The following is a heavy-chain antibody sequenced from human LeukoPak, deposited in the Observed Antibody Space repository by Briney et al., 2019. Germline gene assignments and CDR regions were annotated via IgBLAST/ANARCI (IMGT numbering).Heavy chain of an antibody. V-gene: IGHV3-48*02. CDR2: ISSSSSTI. D-gene: IGHD3-10*01. Sequence: GGSLGLSCAASGFTFSSYSMNWVRQAPGKGLEWVSYISSSSSTIYYADSVKGRFTISRDNAKNSLYLQMNSLRDEDTAVYYCARMVRGVIITLYYFDYWGQGTLVTVSS. J-gene: IGHJ4*02. CDR3: ARMVRGVIITLYYFDY. CDR1: GFTFSSYS.